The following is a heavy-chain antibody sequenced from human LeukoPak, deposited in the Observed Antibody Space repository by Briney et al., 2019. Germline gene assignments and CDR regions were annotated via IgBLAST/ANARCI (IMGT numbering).Heavy chain of an antibody. J-gene: IGHJ6*03. CDR2: IIPIFNIV. V-gene: IGHV1-69*10. CDR3: ARASLGELDHYYYMDV. D-gene: IGHD3-10*01. CDR1: GGTFSSNA. Sequence: ASVKVSCKVSGGTFSSNAISWVRQAPGQGLEWMGGIIPIFNIVNYAQKFQGRVTIIADKSASTAYMELSSLRSEDTAVYYCARASLGELDHYYYMDVWGKGTTVTVSS.